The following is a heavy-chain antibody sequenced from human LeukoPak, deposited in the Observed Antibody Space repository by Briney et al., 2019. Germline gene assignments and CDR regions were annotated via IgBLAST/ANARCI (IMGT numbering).Heavy chain of an antibody. CDR1: GITFNYYA. CDR2: ISDNEGTT. Sequence: PGGSLRLSCAASGITFNYYAMSWVRQAPGKGLEWVSGISDNEGTTYYTDSVKGRFTISRDNTKNTVYLQMNNLRADDTAGYFCARHDSFIPYWGQGTLVTVSS. J-gene: IGHJ4*02. CDR3: ARHDSFIPY. D-gene: IGHD5-18*01. V-gene: IGHV3-23*01.